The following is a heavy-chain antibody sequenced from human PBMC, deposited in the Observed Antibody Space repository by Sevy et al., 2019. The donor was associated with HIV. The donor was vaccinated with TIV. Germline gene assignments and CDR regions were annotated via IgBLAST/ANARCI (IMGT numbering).Heavy chain of an antibody. CDR2: FDPEDNER. D-gene: IGHD3-22*01. CDR3: ATTKDYYENSGDPFDY. V-gene: IGHV1-24*01. J-gene: IGHJ4*02. CDR1: GYTLTRLA. Sequence: SVKVSCKVSGYTLTRLAMHWVRQAPGKGLEWMGSFDPEDNERSYAQKWQGRFSMTEDTSTDTAYMELSNLRSEDTAVYYCATTKDYYENSGDPFDYWGQGTLVTVSS.